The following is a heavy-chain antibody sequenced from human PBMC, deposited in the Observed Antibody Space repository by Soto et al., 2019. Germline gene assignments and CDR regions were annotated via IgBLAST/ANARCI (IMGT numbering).Heavy chain of an antibody. CDR1: GGTFSSYA. J-gene: IGHJ4*02. CDR3: VRGELIVATSGYRPHIYYIDY. V-gene: IGHV1-69*06. CDR2: IIPIFGTA. D-gene: IGHD5-12*01. Sequence: QVQLVQSGAEVKKPGSSVKVSCKASGGTFSSYAISWVRQAPGQGLEWMGGIIPIFGTANYAQKFQGRVTITADKSTSTAYMELSSLRSEDTAVYYCVRGELIVATSGYRPHIYYIDYWGQGTLVTVSS.